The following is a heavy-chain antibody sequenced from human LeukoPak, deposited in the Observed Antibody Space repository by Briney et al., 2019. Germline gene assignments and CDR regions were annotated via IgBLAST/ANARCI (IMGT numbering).Heavy chain of an antibody. Sequence: ASVKVSCKVSGYTLTELSMHWVRQAPGKGLEWMGGFDPEDGETIYAQKFQGRVTMTEDTSTDTAYMELSSLRSEDTAVYYCATDSSGYDLTGFDYWGQGTLVTVSS. J-gene: IGHJ4*02. CDR1: GYTLTELS. D-gene: IGHD5-12*01. CDR2: FDPEDGET. CDR3: ATDSSGYDLTGFDY. V-gene: IGHV1-24*01.